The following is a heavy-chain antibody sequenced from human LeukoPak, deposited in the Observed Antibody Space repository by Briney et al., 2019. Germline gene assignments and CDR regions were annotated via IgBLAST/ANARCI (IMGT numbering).Heavy chain of an antibody. D-gene: IGHD2-21*01. V-gene: IGHV4-4*07. Sequence: SETLSLTCTVSGASISSYYWSWIRQPAGKELEWIGRTSTSGSTNYNPSLRSRVTISVDTSKNQLSLKLSSVTAADTAVYYCARVPFCGGDCYNPHDAFDIWGQGTMVTVSS. CDR1: GASISSYY. CDR3: ARVPFCGGDCYNPHDAFDI. CDR2: TSTSGST. J-gene: IGHJ3*02.